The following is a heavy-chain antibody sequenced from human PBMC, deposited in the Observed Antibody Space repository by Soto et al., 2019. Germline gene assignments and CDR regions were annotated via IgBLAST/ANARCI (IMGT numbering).Heavy chain of an antibody. V-gene: IGHV5-51*01. D-gene: IGHD5-18*01. CDR2: IYPGDSDT. CDR3: ARRVGYSYGYGSYYGMDV. Sequence: GESLKISCTGSGYSFSTYWIAWVRQMPGKGLEWMGIIYPGDSDTRYSPSFQGQVTISADKSISTAYLQWSSLKASDTAMYYCARRVGYSYGYGSYYGMDVWGQGTTVTVSS. J-gene: IGHJ6*02. CDR1: GYSFSTYW.